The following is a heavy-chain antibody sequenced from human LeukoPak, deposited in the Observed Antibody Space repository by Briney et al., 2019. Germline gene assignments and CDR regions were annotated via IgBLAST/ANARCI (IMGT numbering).Heavy chain of an antibody. V-gene: IGHV3-11*04. Sequence: GGSLRLSCAASGFTFSDYYMSWIRQAPGKGLEWVSYISSSSSTIYYADSVKGRFTISRDNAKNSLYLQMNSLRAEDTAVYYCATEYYGSVSYYDYWGQGTLVTVSS. D-gene: IGHD3-10*01. CDR1: GFTFSDYY. CDR2: ISSSSSTI. J-gene: IGHJ4*02. CDR3: ATEYYGSVSYYDY.